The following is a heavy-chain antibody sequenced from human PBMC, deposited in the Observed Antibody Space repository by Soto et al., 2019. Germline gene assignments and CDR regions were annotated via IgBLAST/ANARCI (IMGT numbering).Heavy chain of an antibody. J-gene: IGHJ4*02. D-gene: IGHD6-19*01. Sequence: SETLSLTCTVSGGSISSSSYYWGWIRQPPGKGLEWIGSIYYSGSTYYNPSLKSRVTISVDTSKNQFSLSLNSVAAADTAVYYCSTINQQWLLINYWAQGTLVPVSS. V-gene: IGHV4-39*01. CDR1: GGSISSSSYY. CDR3: STINQQWLLINY. CDR2: IYYSGST.